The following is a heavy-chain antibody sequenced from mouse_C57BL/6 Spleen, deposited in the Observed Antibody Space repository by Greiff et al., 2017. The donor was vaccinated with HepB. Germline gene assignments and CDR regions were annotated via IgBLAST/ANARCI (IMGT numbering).Heavy chain of an antibody. V-gene: IGHV3-1*01. CDR1: GYSITSGYD. CDR3: AGEGAWFAY. J-gene: IGHJ3*01. Sequence: EVKLQESGPGMVKPSQSLSLTCTVTGYSITSGYDWHWIRHFPGNKLEWMGYISYSGSTNYNPSLKSRISITHDTSKNHFFLRLNSVTTEDTATYCCAGEGAWFAYWGQGTLVTVSA. CDR2: ISYSGST.